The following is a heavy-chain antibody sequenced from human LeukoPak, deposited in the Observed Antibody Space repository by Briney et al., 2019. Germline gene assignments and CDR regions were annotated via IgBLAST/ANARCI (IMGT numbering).Heavy chain of an antibody. CDR2: ISSNGVYT. Sequence: PGGSLRLSCAASGFTFSSYGMYWVRQAPGEGLEYLSGISSNGVYTYYANSVKGRFTISRDNSKNTLYLQMGSLRAEDMAVYYCARVLGSGSYYLDNWGQGTLVTVSS. J-gene: IGHJ4*02. V-gene: IGHV3-64*01. CDR3: ARVLGSGSYYLDN. CDR1: GFTFSSYG. D-gene: IGHD1-26*01.